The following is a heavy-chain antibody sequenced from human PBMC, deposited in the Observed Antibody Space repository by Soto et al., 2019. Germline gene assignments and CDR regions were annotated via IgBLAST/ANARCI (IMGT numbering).Heavy chain of an antibody. CDR1: GGSISSSY. D-gene: IGHD2-15*01. J-gene: IGHJ5*02. V-gene: IGHV4-59*01. CDR2: IYDDGSA. Sequence: SETLSLTCTVSGGSISSSYWSWIRQPPGKGLEWLAYIYDDGSANYNPSLESRATISLDMSKNQFSLKLTSVTAADTAVYYCATAKYCSGESCSKNWFDPWGQGTLVTVSS. CDR3: ATAKYCSGESCSKNWFDP.